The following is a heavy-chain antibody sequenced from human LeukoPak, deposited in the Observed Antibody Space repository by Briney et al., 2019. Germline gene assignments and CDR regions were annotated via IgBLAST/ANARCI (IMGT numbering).Heavy chain of an antibody. CDR2: IYSGGST. J-gene: IGHJ4*02. D-gene: IGHD4-17*01. Sequence: RGSLRLSCAASGFTVSSNYMSWVRQAPGKGLEWVSVIYSGGSTYYADSVKGRFTISRHNSKNTLYLQMNSLRAEDTAVYYCARGRPKHDYGDYIYWGQGTLVTVSS. CDR1: GFTVSSNY. V-gene: IGHV3-53*04. CDR3: ARGRPKHDYGDYIY.